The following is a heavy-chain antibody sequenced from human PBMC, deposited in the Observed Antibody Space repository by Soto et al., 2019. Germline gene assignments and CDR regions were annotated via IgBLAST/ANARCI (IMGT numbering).Heavy chain of an antibody. CDR2: ISSSGGST. V-gene: IGHV3-23*01. J-gene: IGHJ4*02. CDR1: GFTFSNYA. D-gene: IGHD6-19*01. Sequence: GGSLRLSCAASGFTFSNYAMNWVRQAPGKGLEWVSAISSSGGSTYYADSVKGRFTISRDTSKNTLYLQMNSLRAEDTAVYYCAKDHGFSSGWYNLLYYFDYWGQGTLVTVCS. CDR3: AKDHGFSSGWYNLLYYFDY.